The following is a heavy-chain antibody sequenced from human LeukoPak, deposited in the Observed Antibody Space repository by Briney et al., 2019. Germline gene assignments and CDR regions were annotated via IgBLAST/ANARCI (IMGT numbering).Heavy chain of an antibody. CDR2: INHSGST. CDR1: GGSIGSYY. V-gene: IGHV4-34*01. Sequence: SDTLSLTCSVSGGSIGSYYWSWIRQSPGKALEWLGEINHSGSTNYNTPLKSRVTISVDTSKNQLSLKLRSVAAADTAVYYCARVGAQIVVVPAAKVWWFEPWGQGNLVTVSS. D-gene: IGHD2-2*01. J-gene: IGHJ5*02. CDR3: ARVGAQIVVVPAAKVWWFEP.